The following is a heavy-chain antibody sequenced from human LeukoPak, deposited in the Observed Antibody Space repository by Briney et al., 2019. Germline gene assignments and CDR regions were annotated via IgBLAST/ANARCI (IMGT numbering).Heavy chain of an antibody. Sequence: GGSLRLSCAASGFTFDKAWMTWVRQAPGKGLEWVGRIKSKIHGGTTDYTAPVKGRFTISRDDSKNTLYLQMNSLKTEDTAVYYCTTDPTEPPIFWGQGTLVTVSS. CDR3: TTDPTEPPIF. CDR2: IKSKIHGGTT. D-gene: IGHD1-14*01. J-gene: IGHJ4*02. V-gene: IGHV3-15*01. CDR1: GFTFDKAW.